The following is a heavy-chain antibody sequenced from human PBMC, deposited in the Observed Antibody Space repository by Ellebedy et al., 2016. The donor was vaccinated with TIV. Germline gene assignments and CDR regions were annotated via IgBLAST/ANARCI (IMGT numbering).Heavy chain of an antibody. D-gene: IGHD1-7*01. CDR3: ARTIRRAKNWNYGYYYGMDV. V-gene: IGHV1-69*10. CDR2: IIPFLGIA. CDR1: GDIFSGNA. Sequence: AASVKVSCKASGDIFSGNAISWVRQAPGQGLEWLGRIIPFLGIANYAQKFQGRVTITADKSTSTAYMELSSLRSEDTAVYYCARTIRRAKNWNYGYYYGMDVWGQGTTVTVSS. J-gene: IGHJ6*02.